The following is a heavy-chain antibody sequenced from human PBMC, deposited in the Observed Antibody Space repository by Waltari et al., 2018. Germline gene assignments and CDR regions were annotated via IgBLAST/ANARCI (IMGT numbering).Heavy chain of an antibody. CDR3: ATSPREYFDS. J-gene: IGHJ4*02. CDR2: IIPILGTA. D-gene: IGHD1-26*01. V-gene: IGHV1-69*05. CDR1: GGTFSSYA. Sequence: QVQLVQSGAEVKKPGSSVKVSCKASGGTFSSYAISWVRQAPGQGLEWMGGIIPILGTANYAQKCQGRVTMARDTSIRTAYMELSRLRSDDTAVYYCATSPREYFDSCGQGTLVTVSS.